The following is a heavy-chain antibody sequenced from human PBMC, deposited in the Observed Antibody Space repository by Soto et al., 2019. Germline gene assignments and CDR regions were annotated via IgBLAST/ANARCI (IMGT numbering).Heavy chain of an antibody. CDR2: INPNSGGT. Sequence: ASVKVSCKASGYTFTGYYMHWVRQAPGQGLEWMGWINPNSGGTNYAQKFQGWVTMTRDTSISTAYMELSRLRSDATAVYYCARAFTGIAAAGLDYWGQGTLVTVSS. V-gene: IGHV1-2*04. CDR3: ARAFTGIAAAGLDY. D-gene: IGHD6-13*01. J-gene: IGHJ4*02. CDR1: GYTFTGYY.